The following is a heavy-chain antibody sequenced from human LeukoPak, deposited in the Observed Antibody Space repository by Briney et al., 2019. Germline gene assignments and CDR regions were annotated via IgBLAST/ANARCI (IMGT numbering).Heavy chain of an antibody. CDR2: INSDGSAT. J-gene: IGHJ6*02. CDR1: RFPFSSYW. V-gene: IGHV3-74*01. Sequence: GGSLRLSCAASRFPFSSYWMHWVRQVPGKGLLWVSRINSDGSATIYADSVRGRFTISRDNAKNTLYLQMSGLRVEDTAVYHCASDSPYYGMDVWGQGTTVTVSS. CDR3: ASDSPYYGMDV.